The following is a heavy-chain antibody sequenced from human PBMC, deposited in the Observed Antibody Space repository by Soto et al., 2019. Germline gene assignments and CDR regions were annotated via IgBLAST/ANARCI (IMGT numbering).Heavy chain of an antibody. J-gene: IGHJ4*02. Sequence: GGSLRLSCAASGFTFSSYAMHWVRQAPGKGLEWVAVISYDGSNKYYADSVKGRFTISRDNSKNTLYLQMNSLRAEDTAVYYCARAEVVTAILDYWGQGT. CDR3: ARAEVVTAILDY. CDR1: GFTFSSYA. CDR2: ISYDGSNK. V-gene: IGHV3-30-3*01. D-gene: IGHD2-21*02.